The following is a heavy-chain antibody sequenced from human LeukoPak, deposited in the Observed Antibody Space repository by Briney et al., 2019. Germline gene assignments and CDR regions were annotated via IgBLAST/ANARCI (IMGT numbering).Heavy chain of an antibody. Sequence: GASVKVSCKASGYTFINYYMHWVRQAPGQGLEWMGIINASGGSTSYAQKVQGRVTMTRDTSTSTAYMELRSLRSDDTAVYYCARDLEGGSGWFYYYYGMDVWGQGTAVTVSS. CDR3: ARDLEGGSGWFYYYYGMDV. J-gene: IGHJ6*02. CDR2: INASGGST. CDR1: GYTFINYY. D-gene: IGHD6-19*01. V-gene: IGHV1-46*01.